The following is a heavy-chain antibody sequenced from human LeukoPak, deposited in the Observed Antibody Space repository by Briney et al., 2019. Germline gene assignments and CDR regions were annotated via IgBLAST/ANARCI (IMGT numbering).Heavy chain of an antibody. D-gene: IGHD3-22*01. CDR1: GNSFNTYG. Sequence: GASVKVSCKASGNSFNTYGISWLRQAPGQGLEWMGWISAYNGNTNYAQKLQGRVTMTTDTSTSTAYMELRSLRSDDTAVYYCARATYYYDSSGYYHPGYFDYWGQGTLVTVSS. V-gene: IGHV1-18*01. J-gene: IGHJ4*02. CDR2: ISAYNGNT. CDR3: ARATYYYDSSGYYHPGYFDY.